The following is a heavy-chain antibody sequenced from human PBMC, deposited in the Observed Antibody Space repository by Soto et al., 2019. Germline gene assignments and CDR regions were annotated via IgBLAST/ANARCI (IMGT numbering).Heavy chain of an antibody. CDR2: IQSGGTT. CDR3: ARDDVLCDGGRCYGIPLDV. J-gene: IGHJ6*04. Sequence: VQLVESGGGLVQPGGSLRLSCAASGVTVSSKYMTWVRQAPGKGLEWVSLIQSGGTTYYADSVKGRFTISRDTAENTLHLQMGSLRVEDTAVYYCARDDVLCDGGRCYGIPLDVCGKGTTVTASS. V-gene: IGHV3-66*01. D-gene: IGHD2-15*01. CDR1: GVTVSSKY.